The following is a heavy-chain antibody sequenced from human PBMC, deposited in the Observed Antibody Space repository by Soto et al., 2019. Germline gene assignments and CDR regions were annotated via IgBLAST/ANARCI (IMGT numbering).Heavy chain of an antibody. J-gene: IGHJ6*02. CDR1: GFIFSNIA. CDR3: TKDRPPSDV. Sequence: EEQLLESGGGLAQPGGSLRLSCAASGFIFSNIAMSWVRQAPGKGLEWVSAISGSGTSTYYADSVKGRFTISRDNSKNTLYLQMNSLRAEDTAVYYCTKDRPPSDVWGQGTTVTVSS. V-gene: IGHV3-23*01. CDR2: ISGSGTST.